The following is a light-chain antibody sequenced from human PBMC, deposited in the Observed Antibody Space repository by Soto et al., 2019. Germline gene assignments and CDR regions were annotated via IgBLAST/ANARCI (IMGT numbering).Light chain of an antibody. CDR3: FSFTTTGTHV. V-gene: IGLV2-14*01. CDR1: SSDIGAYDY. J-gene: IGLJ1*01. CDR2: EVN. Sequence: QSALTQPASLSGAPGQSITISCTGTSSDIGAYDYVSWFQQPPGEAPKVMISEVNNRPSGVSNRSSGSKSGNTAYLIISGLQVEDEAEYFCFSFTTTGTHVFGTGTKVTVL.